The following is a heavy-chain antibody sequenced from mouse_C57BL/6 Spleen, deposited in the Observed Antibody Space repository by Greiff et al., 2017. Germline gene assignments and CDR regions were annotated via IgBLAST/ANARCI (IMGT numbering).Heavy chain of an antibody. D-gene: IGHD1-1*01. J-gene: IGHJ2*01. V-gene: IGHV3-6*01. Sequence: ESGPGLVKPSQSLSLTCSVTGYSITSGYYWNWIRQFPGNKLEWMGYISYDGSNNYNPSLKNRISITRDTFKNQFFLKLNSVTTEDTATYYCARDSYGSGCDYWGQGTTLTVSS. CDR3: ARDSYGSGCDY. CDR2: ISYDGSN. CDR1: GYSITSGYY.